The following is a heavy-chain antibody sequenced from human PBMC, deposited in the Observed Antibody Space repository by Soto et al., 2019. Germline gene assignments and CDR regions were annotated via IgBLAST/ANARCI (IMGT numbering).Heavy chain of an antibody. CDR1: GFTFSTYA. D-gene: IGHD6-13*01. CDR2: FSGSGGST. J-gene: IGHJ6*02. V-gene: IGHV3-23*01. CDR3: ARGGVPGYSSSWYDYYYYYGMDV. Sequence: PGGSLRLSCAASGFTFSTYAMNWVRQAPGKGLEWVSAFSGSGGSTYYADSVKGRFTISRDNSKNTLYLQMNSLRAEDTAVYYCARGGVPGYSSSWYDYYYYYGMDVWGQGTTVTVSS.